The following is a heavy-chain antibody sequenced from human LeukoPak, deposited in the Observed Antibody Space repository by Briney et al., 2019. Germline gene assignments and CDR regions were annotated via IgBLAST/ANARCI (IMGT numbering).Heavy chain of an antibody. CDR2: IYYSGNS. CDR1: GGSITTYY. D-gene: IGHD3-22*01. Sequence: SETLSLTCTVSGGSITTYYWCWIRQPPGKGLEWIGYIYYSGNSNYNPSLKSRVTISVDTSKNQFSLKLSSVTAADTAVYYCAGLGASGNGYLSWFDPWGQGTLVTVS. V-gene: IGHV4-59*01. J-gene: IGHJ5*02. CDR3: AGLGASGNGYLSWFDP.